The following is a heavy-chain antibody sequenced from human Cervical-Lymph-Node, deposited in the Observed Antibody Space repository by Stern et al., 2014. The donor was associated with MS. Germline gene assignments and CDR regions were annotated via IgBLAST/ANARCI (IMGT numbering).Heavy chain of an antibody. CDR3: ARDRSYSGYDYSPFYS. CDR2: IIPMLDIT. CDR1: GGTFSTST. V-gene: IGHV1-69*09. Sequence: QVQLVQSGPEVKKPGSSVKVSCKASGGTFSTSTFSWVRQAPGQGLEWMGRIIPMLDITNYAEKFQGSVTITAHKSTSTVYMELTSLRSEDTAVYFCARDRSYSGYDYSPFYSWGQGTLITVSS. D-gene: IGHD5-12*01. J-gene: IGHJ4*02.